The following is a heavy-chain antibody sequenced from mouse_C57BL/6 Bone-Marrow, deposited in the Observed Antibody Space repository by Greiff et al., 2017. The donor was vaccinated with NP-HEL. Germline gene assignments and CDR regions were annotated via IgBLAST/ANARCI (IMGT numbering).Heavy chain of an antibody. CDR2: INYDGSST. J-gene: IGHJ4*01. CDR1: GFTFSDYY. D-gene: IGHD2-4*01. Sequence: EVQLVESEGGLVQPGSPMKLSCTASGFTFSDYYMAWVRQVPVKGLEWVANINYDGSSTYYLDFLKSRFIISRDNAKNILYLQMRRLKSEDPATYYCAREGGLRRRTYAMDYWDQGTSVAVSS. CDR3: AREGGLRRRTYAMDY. V-gene: IGHV5-16*01.